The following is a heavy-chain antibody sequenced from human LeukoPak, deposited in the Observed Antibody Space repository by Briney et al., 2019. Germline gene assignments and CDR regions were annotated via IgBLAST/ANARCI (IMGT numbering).Heavy chain of an antibody. CDR3: ARGRNIAVAGTRWFDP. D-gene: IGHD6-19*01. CDR2: INPNSGGT. Sequence: ASVKVSCKASGYTFTGYYMHWVRQAPGQGLEWIGWINPNSGGTNYAQKFQGRVTMTRDTSISTAYMELSRLRSDDTAVYYCARGRNIAVAGTRWFDPWGQGTLVTVSS. CDR1: GYTFTGYY. J-gene: IGHJ5*02. V-gene: IGHV1-2*02.